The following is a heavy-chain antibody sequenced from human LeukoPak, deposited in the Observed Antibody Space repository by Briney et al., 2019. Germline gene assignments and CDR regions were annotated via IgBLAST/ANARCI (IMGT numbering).Heavy chain of an antibody. J-gene: IGHJ4*02. CDR2: ITSSSSPI. CDR1: GFTFSSYS. CDR3: VRRFDS. Sequence: PGGSLSFSCAASGFTFSSYSRNWVRQAPEKGLEWGSYITSSSSPIYYADSVKGRFTISRGNATNSPYLQMNSLRDEDTAEYYCVRRFDSWGQGTLVTVSS. V-gene: IGHV3-48*02.